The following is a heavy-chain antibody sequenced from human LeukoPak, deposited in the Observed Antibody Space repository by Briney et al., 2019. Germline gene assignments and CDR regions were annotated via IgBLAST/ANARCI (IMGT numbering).Heavy chain of an antibody. CDR1: GFTFSSYA. Sequence: PGGSLRLSCAASGFTFSSYAMQGVRQAPGKGLEWVAVISYDGSNKYYADSVKGRFTISRDNSKNTLYLQMNSLRAEDTAVYYCARGVGISHGALDYWGQGTLVTVSS. D-gene: IGHD1-14*01. CDR3: ARGVGISHGALDY. J-gene: IGHJ4*02. CDR2: ISYDGSNK. V-gene: IGHV3-30*04.